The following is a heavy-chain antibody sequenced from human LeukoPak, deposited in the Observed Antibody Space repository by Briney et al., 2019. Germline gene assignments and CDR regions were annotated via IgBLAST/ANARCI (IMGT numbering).Heavy chain of an antibody. V-gene: IGHV3-30*18. CDR3: AKEYDSGGYGAYFDY. CDR2: ISFDGRTK. Sequence: PGGSLRLSCAASGFTFSSYWMSWVRQAPGKGLEWVAVISFDGRTKYYADSVKGRFTLSRDNSRNTLDLQMNSLGPEDTAVYYCAKEYDSGGYGAYFDYWGRGTLVTVSS. D-gene: IGHD3-10*01. J-gene: IGHJ4*02. CDR1: GFTFSSYW.